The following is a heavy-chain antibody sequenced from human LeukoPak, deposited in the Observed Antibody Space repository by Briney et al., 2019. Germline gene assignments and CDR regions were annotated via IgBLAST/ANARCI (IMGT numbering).Heavy chain of an antibody. CDR3: ARGSGGSWKYDFDY. CDR2: IYYSGST. V-gene: IGHV4-39*01. Sequence: ASETLSLTCTVSGGSISSSSYYWGWIRQPPGKGLEWIGSIYYSGSTYYNPSLKSRVTISVDTSKNQFSLKLSSVTAADTAVYYCARGSGGSWKYDFDYWGQGTLVTDSS. J-gene: IGHJ4*02. CDR1: GGSISSSSYY. D-gene: IGHD2-15*01.